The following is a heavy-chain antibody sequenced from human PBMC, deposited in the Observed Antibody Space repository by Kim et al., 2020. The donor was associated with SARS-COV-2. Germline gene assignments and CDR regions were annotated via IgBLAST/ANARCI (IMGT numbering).Heavy chain of an antibody. V-gene: IGHV3-7*03. Sequence: GGSLRLSCAASGFTFSSYWMSWVRQAPGKGLEWVANIKQDGSEKYYVDSVKGRFTISRDNAKNSLYLQMNSLRAEDTAVYYCARAPYSGSYGSWFDPWGQGTLVTVSS. CDR1: GFTFSSYW. CDR2: IKQDGSEK. D-gene: IGHD1-26*01. J-gene: IGHJ5*02. CDR3: ARAPYSGSYGSWFDP.